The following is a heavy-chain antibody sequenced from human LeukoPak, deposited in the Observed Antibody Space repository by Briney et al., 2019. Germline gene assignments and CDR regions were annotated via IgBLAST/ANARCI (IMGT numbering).Heavy chain of an antibody. Sequence: PGGSLRLSCAASGFTFSRNAIHWVRQGPGKGLEWVSYIAHHGSNKYYADSVKGRFTISRDNSKRTLYLQMNSLRADDTAVYYCAKDGSGSSTDWGQGTLVTASS. CDR3: AKDGSGSSTD. CDR1: GFTFSRNA. V-gene: IGHV3-30*02. D-gene: IGHD3-10*01. CDR2: IAHHGSNK. J-gene: IGHJ4*02.